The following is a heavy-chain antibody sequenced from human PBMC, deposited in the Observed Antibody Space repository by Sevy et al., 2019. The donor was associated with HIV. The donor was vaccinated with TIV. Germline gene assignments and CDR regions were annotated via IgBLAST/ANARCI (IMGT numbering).Heavy chain of an antibody. J-gene: IGHJ5*02. Sequence: SETLSLTCTVSGGSISSYYWSWIRQPPGKGLEWIGYIYYSGSTNYNPSLKSRVTISVDTSKNQFSLKLSSVTAADTALYYCAREFSKYCSGGSCYSPGNWFDPWAQGTLVTVSS. CDR2: IYYSGST. CDR1: GGSISSYY. CDR3: AREFSKYCSGGSCYSPGNWFDP. V-gene: IGHV4-59*01. D-gene: IGHD2-15*01.